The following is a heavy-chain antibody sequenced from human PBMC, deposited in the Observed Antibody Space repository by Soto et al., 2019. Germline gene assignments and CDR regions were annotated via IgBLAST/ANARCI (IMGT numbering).Heavy chain of an antibody. J-gene: IGHJ4*02. CDR2: IIPIFGTA. CDR3: ASSRRGYEGY. D-gene: IGHD5-18*01. V-gene: IGHV1-69*12. CDR1: GGTFSSYA. Sequence: QVQLVQSGAEVKKPGSSVKVSCKASGGTFSSYAISWVRQAPGQGLEWMGGIIPIFGTANYAQEFQGRVTMTADDPTSTAYMELRRLRAEDTPVYYCASSRRGYEGYWGQGTMVTVSS.